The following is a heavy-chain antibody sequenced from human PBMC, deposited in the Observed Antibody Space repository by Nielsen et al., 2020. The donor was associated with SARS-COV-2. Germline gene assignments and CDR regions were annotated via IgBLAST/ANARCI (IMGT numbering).Heavy chain of an antibody. CDR3: ARGHTVVVPSPVLGLGPFYYSYSMDV. Sequence: SQTLSLTCAISGGTFGIYYWSWIRQAPGKGLEWIGETNNAGTTNYNRSLKSRVILSLDTSKNLFSLRLTSVTAADTAIYYCARGHTVVVPSPVLGLGPFYYSYSMDVWGKGTTVTVSS. D-gene: IGHD2-21*01. CDR1: GGTFGIYY. J-gene: IGHJ6*03. V-gene: IGHV4-34*08. CDR2: TNNAGTT.